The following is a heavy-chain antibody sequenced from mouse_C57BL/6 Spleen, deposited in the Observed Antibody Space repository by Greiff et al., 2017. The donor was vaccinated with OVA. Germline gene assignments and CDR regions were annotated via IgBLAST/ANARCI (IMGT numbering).Heavy chain of an antibody. CDR3: AIITTVAGLDY. J-gene: IGHJ2*01. CDR1: GYAFSSSW. V-gene: IGHV1-82*01. D-gene: IGHD1-1*01. Sequence: VKLMESGPELVKPGASVKISCKASGYAFSSSWMNWVKQRPGKGLEWIGRIYPGDGDTNYNGKFKGKATLTADKSSSTAYMQLSSLTSEDSAVYFCAIITTVAGLDYWGQGTTLTVSS. CDR2: IYPGDGDT.